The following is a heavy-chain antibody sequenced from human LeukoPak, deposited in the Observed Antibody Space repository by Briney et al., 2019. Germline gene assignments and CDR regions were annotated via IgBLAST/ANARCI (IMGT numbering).Heavy chain of an antibody. CDR2: IKRKNDGETT. J-gene: IGHJ5*02. CDR3: TTRFLVVGTELVDP. D-gene: IGHD2-15*01. V-gene: IGHV3-15*01. CDR1: GFTLSKVY. Sequence: GGSLRLSCTASGFTLSKVYVSWVRQLPGKGLEWVGRIKRKNDGETTDYGAPVQARFAISRDDSKNTVYLQMNSLKSDDTGVYYCTTRFLVVGTELVDPWGLGTLVTVSS.